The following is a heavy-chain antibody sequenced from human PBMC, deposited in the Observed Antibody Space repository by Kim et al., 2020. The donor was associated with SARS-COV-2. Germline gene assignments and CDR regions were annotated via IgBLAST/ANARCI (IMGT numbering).Heavy chain of an antibody. CDR3: AKDRAAAGTNNWFDP. CDR1: GFTFSSYG. CDR2: ISYDGSNK. J-gene: IGHJ5*02. Sequence: GGSLRLSCAASGFTFSSYGMHWVRQAPGKGLEWVAVISYDGSNKYYADSVKGRFTISRDNSKNTLYLQMNSLRAEDTAVHYCAKDRAAAGTNNWFDPWGQGTLVTVSS. V-gene: IGHV3-30*18. D-gene: IGHD6-13*01.